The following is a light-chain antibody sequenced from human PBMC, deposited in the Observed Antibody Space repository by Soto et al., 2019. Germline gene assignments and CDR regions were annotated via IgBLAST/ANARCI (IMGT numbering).Light chain of an antibody. Sequence: DIQMTQSPSTLSASIGDRLTITCRASQNINSWLAWYQQKPGKAPKLLIYKASSLESGVPSRFSGSGSGTEFTLTISSLQPDDLATYYCQYRGSFGQGTKVEIK. CDR2: KAS. CDR3: QYRGS. CDR1: QNINSW. J-gene: IGKJ1*01. V-gene: IGKV1-5*03.